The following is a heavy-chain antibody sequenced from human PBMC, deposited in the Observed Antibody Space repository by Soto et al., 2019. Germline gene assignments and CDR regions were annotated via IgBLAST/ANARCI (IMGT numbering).Heavy chain of an antibody. Sequence: GESLKISCKGSGYSFASSWIAWVRQMPGKGLELMGIIFPGDSDTRYSPSFQGQVTISADKSISTAYPQWSSLKASDTAMYYCARGMVDTTIYFDYWGQGTLVTVSS. CDR1: GYSFASSW. J-gene: IGHJ4*02. CDR3: ARGMVDTTIYFDY. D-gene: IGHD5-18*01. V-gene: IGHV5-51*01. CDR2: IFPGDSDT.